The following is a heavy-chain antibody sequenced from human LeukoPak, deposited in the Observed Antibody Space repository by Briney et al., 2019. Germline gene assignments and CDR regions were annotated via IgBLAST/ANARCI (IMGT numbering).Heavy chain of an antibody. J-gene: IGHJ4*02. Sequence: SETLSLTCAVYGGSFSGYYWSWIRQPPGKGLEWVGEINHSGSTNYNPSLKSRVTISVDTSKNQFSLKLSSVTAADTAVYYCARRYCSSTSCYAFDYWGQGTLVTVSS. D-gene: IGHD2-2*01. CDR1: GGSFSGYY. V-gene: IGHV4-34*01. CDR2: INHSGST. CDR3: ARRYCSSTSCYAFDY.